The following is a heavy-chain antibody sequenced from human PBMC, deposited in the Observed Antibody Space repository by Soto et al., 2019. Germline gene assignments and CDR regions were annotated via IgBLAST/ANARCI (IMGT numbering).Heavy chain of an antibody. V-gene: IGHV3-30*03. CDR2: ISYDGSNK. J-gene: IGHJ4*02. Sequence: GGSLRLSCAASGFTFSSYGMHWVRQAPGRGLEWVAVISYDGSNKYYADSVKGRFTISRDNSKNTLYLQMNSLRAEDTAVYYCAMDFDYWGQGTLVTVSS. CDR1: GFTFSSYG. CDR3: AMDFDY.